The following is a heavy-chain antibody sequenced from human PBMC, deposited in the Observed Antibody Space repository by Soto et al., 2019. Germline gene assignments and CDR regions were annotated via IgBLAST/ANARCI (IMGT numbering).Heavy chain of an antibody. J-gene: IGHJ3*02. Sequence: QVQLQESGPGLVKPSETLSLTCTVSGGSISSYYWSWIRQPPGKGLEWIGYIYYSGSTNYNPSLKSRVTMSVDTSKNQFSLKLSSVTAADTAVYYCAIDANCSGGSCYDAFDIWGQGTMVTVSS. CDR2: IYYSGST. CDR1: GGSISSYY. V-gene: IGHV4-59*01. CDR3: AIDANCSGGSCYDAFDI. D-gene: IGHD2-15*01.